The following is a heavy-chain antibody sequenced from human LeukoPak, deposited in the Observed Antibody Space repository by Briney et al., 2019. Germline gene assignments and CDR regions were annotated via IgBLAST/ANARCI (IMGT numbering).Heavy chain of an antibody. D-gene: IGHD6-19*01. CDR2: ISAYNGNT. Sequence: ASVKVSCKASGYTFTSYGISWVRQAPGQGLEWMGWISAYNGNTNYAQKLQGRVTMTTDTSTSTAYMELRSLRSDDTAVYYCARDSLGSGWYFYGMDVWGQGTTVTVSS. CDR1: GYTFTSYG. J-gene: IGHJ6*02. CDR3: ARDSLGSGWYFYGMDV. V-gene: IGHV1-18*01.